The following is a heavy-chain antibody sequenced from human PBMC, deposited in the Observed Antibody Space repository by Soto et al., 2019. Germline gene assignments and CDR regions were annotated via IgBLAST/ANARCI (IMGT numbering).Heavy chain of an antibody. Sequence: ASVKVSCKASGYTFTSYGISWVRQAPGQGLEWMAWINPYNGNTKYAEKFLGRVTVTTDTSTATAYMEVRSLTSDDTAVFYCARVGVGLAAPRVWPYWGQGAPVTVSS. CDR1: GYTFTSYG. CDR2: INPYNGNT. J-gene: IGHJ4*02. D-gene: IGHD6-13*01. CDR3: ARVGVGLAAPRVWPY. V-gene: IGHV1-18*01.